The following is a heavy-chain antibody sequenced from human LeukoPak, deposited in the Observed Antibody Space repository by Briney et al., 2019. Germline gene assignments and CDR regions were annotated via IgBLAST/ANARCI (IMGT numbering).Heavy chain of an antibody. J-gene: IGHJ4*02. CDR1: GFTFSNYA. CDR2: ISGSGGST. Sequence: GGSLRLSCAASGFTFSNYAMSWVRQAPGKGLEWVSGISGSGGSTYYRDSVKGRFTISRDKSKNTLYLQMDSLRVEDTAVYFCATGYYGSGTYYPYYFDYWGQGALVTVSS. CDR3: ATGYYGSGTYYPYYFDY. D-gene: IGHD3-10*01. V-gene: IGHV3-23*01.